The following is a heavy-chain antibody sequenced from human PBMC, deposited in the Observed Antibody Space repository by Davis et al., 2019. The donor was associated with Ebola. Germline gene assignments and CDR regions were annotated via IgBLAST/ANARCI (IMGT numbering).Heavy chain of an antibody. Sequence: MPSETLSLTCAVYGGSFSGYYWSWIRQPPGKGLEWIGEINHSGSTNYNPSLRSRVTISVDTSRKQFSLKLTSVTAADTAGYYCAVSRNYYDSRRRDYQSYYALDVWGKGTPVTVSS. CDR1: GGSFSGYY. V-gene: IGHV4-34*01. D-gene: IGHD3-22*01. J-gene: IGHJ6*04. CDR3: AVSRNYYDSRRRDYQSYYALDV. CDR2: INHSGST.